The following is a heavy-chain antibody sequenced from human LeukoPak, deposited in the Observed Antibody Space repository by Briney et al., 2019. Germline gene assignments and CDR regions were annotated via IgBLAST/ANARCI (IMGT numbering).Heavy chain of an antibody. CDR2: IKQDGSKK. Sequence: QAGGSLRLSCVASGFPFSSYWMTWVRQAPGKGLEWVANIKQDGSKKSYVDSVKGRFTISRDNAKNSLHLQMNSLRAEDTAIYYCTRVGYIDEGIDYWGQGTLVTVFS. D-gene: IGHD5-24*01. V-gene: IGHV3-7*04. J-gene: IGHJ4*02. CDR1: GFPFSSYW. CDR3: TRVGYIDEGIDY.